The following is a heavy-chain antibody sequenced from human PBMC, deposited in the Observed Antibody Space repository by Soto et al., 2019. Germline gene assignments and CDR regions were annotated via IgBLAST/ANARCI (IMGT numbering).Heavy chain of an antibody. CDR3: ARASSGYIPGASKSTAVFPYYFDY. J-gene: IGHJ4*02. D-gene: IGHD6-13*01. Sequence: ASVKVSCKASGGTFSSYAISWVRQAPGQGLEWMGGIIPIFGTANYAQKFQGRVTITADESTSTAYMELSSLRSEDTAVYYCARASSGYIPGASKSTAVFPYYFDYWGQGTLVTVSS. V-gene: IGHV1-69*13. CDR1: GGTFSSYA. CDR2: IIPIFGTA.